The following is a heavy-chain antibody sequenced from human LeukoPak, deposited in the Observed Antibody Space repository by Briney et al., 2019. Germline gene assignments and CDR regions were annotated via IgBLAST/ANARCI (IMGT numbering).Heavy chain of an antibody. J-gene: IGHJ5*02. D-gene: IGHD3-9*01. CDR2: IYTSGST. Sequence: PSETLSLTCTVSGGSISSGSYYWSWIRQPAGKGLEWIGRIYTSGSTNYNPSLKSRVTISVDTSKNQFSLKLSSVTAADTAVYYCARDQPYYDILTGYYHEWFDPWGQGTLVTVSS. V-gene: IGHV4-61*02. CDR1: GGSISSGSYY. CDR3: ARDQPYYDILTGYYHEWFDP.